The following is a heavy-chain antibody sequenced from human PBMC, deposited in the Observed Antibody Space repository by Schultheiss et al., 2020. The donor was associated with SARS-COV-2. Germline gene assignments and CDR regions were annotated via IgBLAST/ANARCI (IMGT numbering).Heavy chain of an antibody. J-gene: IGHJ6*03. Sequence: GESLKIPCAASGFTFSSYAMSWVRQAPGKGLEWVSAISGSGGSTYYADSVKGRFTISRDNSKNTLYLQMNSLRAEDTAVYYCARDPRCSSTSCYERLDYYYYYMDVWGKGTTVTVSS. V-gene: IGHV3-23*01. CDR3: ARDPRCSSTSCYERLDYYYYYMDV. D-gene: IGHD2-2*01. CDR1: GFTFSSYA. CDR2: ISGSGGST.